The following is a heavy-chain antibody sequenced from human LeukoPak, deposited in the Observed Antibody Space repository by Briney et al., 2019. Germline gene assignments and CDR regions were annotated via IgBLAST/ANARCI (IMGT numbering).Heavy chain of an antibody. Sequence: SETLSLTCTVSGGSISSSDHYWGWIRQPPGKGLGWIGSIYYSGSTYYNPSLKSRVTTSVDTSKNQFSLKVNSVTAADTAVYYCARQGKTDGSQYFQHWGQGTLVTVSS. CDR3: ARQGKTDGSQYFQH. J-gene: IGHJ1*01. V-gene: IGHV4-39*01. CDR1: GGSISSSDHY. D-gene: IGHD2-15*01. CDR2: IYYSGST.